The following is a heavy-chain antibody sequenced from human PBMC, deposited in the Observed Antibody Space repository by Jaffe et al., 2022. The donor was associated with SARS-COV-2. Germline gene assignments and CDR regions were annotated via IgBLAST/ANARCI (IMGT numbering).Heavy chain of an antibody. CDR1: GGTFSSYA. D-gene: IGHD2-8*01. CDR2: IIPIFGTA. V-gene: IGHV1-69*01. CDR3: ASKGVHCTNGVCYSEYYYYGMDV. Sequence: QVQLVQSGAEVKKPGSSVKVSCKASGGTFSSYAISWVRQAPGQGLEWMGGIIPIFGTANYAQKFQGRVTITADESTSTAYMELSSLRSEDTAVYYCASKGVHCTNGVCYSEYYYYGMDVWGQGTTVTVSS. J-gene: IGHJ6*02.